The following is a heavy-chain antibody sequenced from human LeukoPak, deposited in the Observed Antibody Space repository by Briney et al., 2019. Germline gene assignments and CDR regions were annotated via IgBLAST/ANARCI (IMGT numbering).Heavy chain of an antibody. CDR3: ARGLPYSSSWYNWFDP. V-gene: IGHV4-59*01. D-gene: IGHD6-13*01. J-gene: IGHJ5*02. Sequence: ESLRLSCAASGFTFSSYSMNWVRQAPGKGLEWIGYIYYSGSTNYNPSLKSRVTISVDTSKNQFSLKLSSVTAADTAVYYCARGLPYSSSWYNWFDPWGQGTLVTVSS. CDR1: GFTFSSYS. CDR2: IYYSGST.